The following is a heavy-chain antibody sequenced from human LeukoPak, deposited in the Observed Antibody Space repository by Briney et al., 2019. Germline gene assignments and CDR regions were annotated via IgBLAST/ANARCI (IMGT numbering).Heavy chain of an antibody. Sequence: ASVKVSCKASGYTFTSYYMHWVRQAPGQGLEWMGIINPSGGSTSYAQKFQGRVTMTRDTSTSTVYMELSSLRSEDTAVYYCARVIRPSTIRHPLGYWGQGTLVTVSS. CDR1: GYTFTSYY. CDR3: ARVIRPSTIRHPLGY. D-gene: IGHD5-12*01. V-gene: IGHV1-46*01. CDR2: INPSGGST. J-gene: IGHJ4*02.